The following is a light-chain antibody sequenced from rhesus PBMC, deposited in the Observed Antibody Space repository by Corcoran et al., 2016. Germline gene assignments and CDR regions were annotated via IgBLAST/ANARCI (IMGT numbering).Light chain of an antibody. V-gene: IGKV1-43*02. Sequence: DIQMTQSPSSLSASVGDRVIITCRASRGINIYLNWYQQKPGKAPKRLMFGASNLEDGVPSRFSGSGSGTDFTLTISSLQPDDFAPYYCLLYHSGPLTFGGGAKVEIK. CDR1: RGINIY. CDR3: LLYHSGPLT. CDR2: GAS. J-gene: IGKJ4*01.